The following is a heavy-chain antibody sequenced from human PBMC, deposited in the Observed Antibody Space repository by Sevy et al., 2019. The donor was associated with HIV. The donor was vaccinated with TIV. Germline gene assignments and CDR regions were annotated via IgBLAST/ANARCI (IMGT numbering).Heavy chain of an antibody. Sequence: VGSLRLACAASGFTFSSYWMHWVRQAPGKGLVWVSRINSDGSSTSYADTVKGRFTISRDNAKNTLYLQMNRLRAEDTAVYYCARDWEYYYDSGGYSNYYGMDVWGQGTTVTVSS. J-gene: IGHJ6*02. D-gene: IGHD3-22*01. CDR1: GFTFSSYW. CDR3: ARDWEYYYDSGGYSNYYGMDV. V-gene: IGHV3-74*01. CDR2: INSDGSST.